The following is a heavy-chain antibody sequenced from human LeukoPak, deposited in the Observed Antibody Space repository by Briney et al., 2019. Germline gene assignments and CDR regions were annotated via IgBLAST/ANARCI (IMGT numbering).Heavy chain of an antibody. V-gene: IGHV3-11*01. CDR3: ARDRRPAQYRGLDV. D-gene: IGHD2-2*02. CDR2: ISDSSTVV. Sequence: GGSLRLSCAASGFAFSATYMSRIRQAPWKGLEWISYISDSSTVVYYTDSVKGRFTISRDNANNSLFLQLNSLRAEDTAVYFCARDRRPAQYRGLDVWGRGTTVTVSS. J-gene: IGHJ6*02. CDR1: GFAFSATY.